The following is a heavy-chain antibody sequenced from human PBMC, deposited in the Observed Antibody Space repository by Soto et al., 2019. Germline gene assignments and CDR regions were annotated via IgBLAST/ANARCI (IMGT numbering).Heavy chain of an antibody. J-gene: IGHJ4*02. V-gene: IGHV1-3*01. CDR1: GYIFNIYF. Sequence: ASVKVSCKASGYIFNIYFIHWVRQAPGQRLEWMGWINAGNGNTMYSPKFQGRVTMTRDTSTSTVYMELSSLRSEDTAVYYCARKDIGGWYGHIDYWGQGTLVTVSS. CDR2: INAGNGNT. D-gene: IGHD6-19*01. CDR3: ARKDIGGWYGHIDY.